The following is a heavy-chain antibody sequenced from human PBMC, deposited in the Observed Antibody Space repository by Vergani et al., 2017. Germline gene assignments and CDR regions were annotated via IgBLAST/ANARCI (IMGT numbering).Heavy chain of an antibody. D-gene: IGHD2-2*01. J-gene: IGHJ3*02. CDR1: GGSISSYY. CDR2: IYYSGST. Sequence: QVQLQESGPGLVKPSEILSLTCTVSGGSISSYYWSWIRQPPGKGLEWIGYIYYSGSTNYNPSLKSRVTISVDTSKNQFSLKLSSVTAADTAVYYCASSCTSCYCPRCYAFDIWGQGTMVTVSS. CDR3: ASSCTSCYCPRCYAFDI. V-gene: IGHV4-59*01.